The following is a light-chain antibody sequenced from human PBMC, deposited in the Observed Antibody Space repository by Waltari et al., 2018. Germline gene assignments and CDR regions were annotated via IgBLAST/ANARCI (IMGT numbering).Light chain of an antibody. V-gene: IGLV2-23*02. CDR2: EVT. Sequence: QSGLTQPASVSGSPGQSITVSCTGTSSDVGNYNLVSWYQQYPGKAPKLMVYEVTNRTSGVSDRFSGSKSGNTASLTISGLQSEDEADYYCCSYAGLGIYVFGTGTKVTVL. J-gene: IGLJ1*01. CDR1: SSDVGNYNL. CDR3: CSYAGLGIYV.